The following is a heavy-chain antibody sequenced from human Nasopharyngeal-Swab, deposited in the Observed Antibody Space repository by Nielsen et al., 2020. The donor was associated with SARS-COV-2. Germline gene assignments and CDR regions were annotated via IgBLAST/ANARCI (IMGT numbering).Heavy chain of an antibody. V-gene: IGHV3-7*04. CDR2: LILDGGAK. CDR3: ARGADLMGYFYTFEF. D-gene: IGHD3-22*01. Sequence: EYLKISCAASGFTFTSYCLTWVRQAPGKGLEWVANLILDGGAKFYVDSVKGRFMVSRDNAKISVYLQMNRLSVEDTTVYYCARGADLMGYFYTFEFWGRGIVVTVSS. CDR1: GFTFTSYC. J-gene: IGHJ3*01.